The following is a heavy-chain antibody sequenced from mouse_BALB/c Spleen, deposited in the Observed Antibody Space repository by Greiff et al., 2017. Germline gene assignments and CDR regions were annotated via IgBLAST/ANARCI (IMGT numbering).Heavy chain of an antibody. CDR2: ISSGSSTI. V-gene: IGHV5-17*02. CDR1: GFTFSSFG. D-gene: IGHD2-1*01. J-gene: IGHJ4*01. CDR3: ARSSYGNYAGYYAMDY. Sequence: DVMLVESGGGLVQPGGSRKLSCAASGFTFSSFGMHWVRQAPEKGLEWVAYISSGSSTIYYADTVKGRFTISRDNPKNTLFLQMTSLRSEDTAMYYCARSSYGNYAGYYAMDYWGQGTSVTVSS.